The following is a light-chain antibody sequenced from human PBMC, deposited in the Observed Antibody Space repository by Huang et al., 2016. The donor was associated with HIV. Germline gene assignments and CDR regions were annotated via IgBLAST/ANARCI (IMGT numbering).Light chain of an antibody. CDR3: QQYNNWPPWT. CDR2: GAS. V-gene: IGKV3-15*01. J-gene: IGKJ1*01. CDR1: PSVSSN. Sequence: EIVMTQSPATLSVSPGERATLSCRASPSVSSNLAWYQQRTGQAPRLLIDGASTRATGIPAKFSGSGSGTEFTLTISSLQSEDFAVYYCQQYNNWPPWTFGQGTKVEIK.